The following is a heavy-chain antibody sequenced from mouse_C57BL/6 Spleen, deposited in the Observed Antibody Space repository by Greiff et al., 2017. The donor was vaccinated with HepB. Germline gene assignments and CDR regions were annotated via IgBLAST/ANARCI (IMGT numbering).Heavy chain of an antibody. J-gene: IGHJ4*01. D-gene: IGHD1-1*01. CDR2: IYPGDGDT. V-gene: IGHV1-82*01. Sequence: VKLMESGPELVKPGASVKISCKASGYAFSSSWMNWVKQRPGKGLEWIGRIYPGDGDTNYNGKFKGKATLTADKSSSTAYMQLSSLTSEDSAVYCCAREGDYYGNKDAMDYWGQGTSVTVSS. CDR1: GYAFSSSW. CDR3: AREGDYYGNKDAMDY.